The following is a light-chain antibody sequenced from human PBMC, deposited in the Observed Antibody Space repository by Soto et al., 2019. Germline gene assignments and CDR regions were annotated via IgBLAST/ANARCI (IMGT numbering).Light chain of an antibody. J-gene: IGKJ4*01. CDR2: GAS. Sequence: EIVMTQSPGTLSVSPGERATLSCRASQSVSSNLAWYQQKPGQAPRLLINGASTRATGIPARFSGSGSGTEFTLTISSLQSEDFAVYYCQQYNNWPPLTLGGGSKVEIK. CDR1: QSVSSN. V-gene: IGKV3-15*01. CDR3: QQYNNWPPLT.